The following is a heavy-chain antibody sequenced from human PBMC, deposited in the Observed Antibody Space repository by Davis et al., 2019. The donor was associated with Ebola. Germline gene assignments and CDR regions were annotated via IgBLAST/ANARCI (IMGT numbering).Heavy chain of an antibody. Sequence: ASVKVSCKASGYTFTSYAISWVRQAPGQGLEWTGWTSAYNGNTNYAQKLQGRVTMTTDTSTSTAYMELRSLRSDDTAVYYCARVRPRVATEIDPWGQGTLVTVSS. J-gene: IGHJ5*02. CDR3: ARVRPRVATEIDP. V-gene: IGHV1-18*01. D-gene: IGHD5-12*01. CDR2: TSAYNGNT. CDR1: GYTFTSYA.